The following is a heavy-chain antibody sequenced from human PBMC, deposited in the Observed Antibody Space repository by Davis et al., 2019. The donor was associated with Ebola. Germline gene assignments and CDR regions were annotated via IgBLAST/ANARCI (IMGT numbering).Heavy chain of an antibody. Sequence: PGGSLRLSCKGSGYSFTSYWIGWVRQMPGKGLEWMGIIYPGDSDTRYSPSFQGQVTISADKSISTAYLQWSSLKASDTAMYYCARLIVWELPPEDWGQGTLVTVSS. V-gene: IGHV5-51*01. CDR1: GYSFTSYW. D-gene: IGHD1-26*01. J-gene: IGHJ4*02. CDR3: ARLIVWELPPED. CDR2: IYPGDSDT.